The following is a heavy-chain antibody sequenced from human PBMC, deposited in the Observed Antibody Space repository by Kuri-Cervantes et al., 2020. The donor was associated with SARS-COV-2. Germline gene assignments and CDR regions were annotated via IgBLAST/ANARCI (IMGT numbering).Heavy chain of an antibody. Sequence: GSLRLSCTVSGGSISSGSYYWSWIRQPPGKGLEWIGYIYYSGSTNYNPSLKSRVTISVDTSKNQFSLKLSSVTAADTAVYYCARGPLLDDFGLSTWGQGTLVTVSS. V-gene: IGHV4-61*01. J-gene: IGHJ5*02. CDR2: IYYSGST. CDR3: ARGPLLDDFGLST. CDR1: GGSISSGSYY. D-gene: IGHD3/OR15-3a*01.